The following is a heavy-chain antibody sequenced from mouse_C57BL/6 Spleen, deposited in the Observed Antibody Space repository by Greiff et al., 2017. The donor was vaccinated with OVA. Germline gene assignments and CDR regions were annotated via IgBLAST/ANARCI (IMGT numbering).Heavy chain of an antibody. V-gene: IGHV3-6*01. CDR1: GYSITSGYY. D-gene: IGHD2-3*01. Sequence: EVQLQQSGPGLVKPSQSLSLTCSVTGYSITSGYYWNWIRQFPGNKLEWMGYISYDGSNNYNPSLKNRISITRDTSKNQFFLKLNSVTTEDTATYYCARGDGPWGQGTLVTVSA. J-gene: IGHJ3*01. CDR2: ISYDGSN. CDR3: ARGDGP.